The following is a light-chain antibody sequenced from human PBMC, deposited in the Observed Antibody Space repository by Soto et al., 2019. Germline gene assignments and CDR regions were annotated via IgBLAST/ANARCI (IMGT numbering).Light chain of an antibody. CDR1: SSDVGTYDS. Sequence: QSALTQPASVSGSPGQSITISCTGTSSDVGTYDSVSWYQQHPGEAPKLMIYEVSNGPSGVSDRFSGSKSGNTASLTISGLQAEDEADYYCSSYTSSITLVFGGGTKLTVL. CDR3: SSYTSSITLV. J-gene: IGLJ3*02. CDR2: EVS. V-gene: IGLV2-14*01.